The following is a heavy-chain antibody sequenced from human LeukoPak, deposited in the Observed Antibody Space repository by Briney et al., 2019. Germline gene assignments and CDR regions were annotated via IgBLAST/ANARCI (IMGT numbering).Heavy chain of an antibody. CDR2: INPSGGST. J-gene: IGHJ4*02. CDR1: GYTFTSYY. Sequence: GASVKVSCKASGYTFTSYYMHWVRQAPGQGLEWMAIINPSGGSTSYAQKFQGRVTMTRDMSTSTVYMELSSLRSEDTAVYYCAVQGDSSGYYGLLDYWGQGTLVTVSS. CDR3: AVQGDSSGYYGLLDY. D-gene: IGHD3-22*01. V-gene: IGHV1-46*01.